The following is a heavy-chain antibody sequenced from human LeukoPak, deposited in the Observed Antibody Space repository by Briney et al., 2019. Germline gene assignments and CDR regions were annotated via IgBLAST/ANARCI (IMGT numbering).Heavy chain of an antibody. Sequence: GASVKVSCKASGYTFTSYDINWVRQATGQGLEWMGWMNPNSGNTGYAQKFQGRVTMTRNTSISTAYMELSSLRSEDTAVYYCARGLQLSWRYCSSTSCPRNWYFDLWGRGTLVTVSS. D-gene: IGHD2-2*01. CDR1: GYTFTSYD. V-gene: IGHV1-8*01. J-gene: IGHJ2*01. CDR3: ARGLQLSWRYCSSTSCPRNWYFDL. CDR2: MNPNSGNT.